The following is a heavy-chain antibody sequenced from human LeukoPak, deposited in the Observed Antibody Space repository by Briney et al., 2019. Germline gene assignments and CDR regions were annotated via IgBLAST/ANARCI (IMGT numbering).Heavy chain of an antibody. V-gene: IGHV3-48*04. Sequence: GGSLRLSCVASGFTFSNYGMNWVRQAPGKGLEWVSYISNSGSNRYYADSVKGRFTISRDNAKNSVYLQMNSLRAEDTAVYYCARDLMIVMVEEEGSADYWGQGTLVTVSS. CDR1: GFTFSNYG. CDR2: ISNSGSNR. CDR3: ARDLMIVMVEEEGSADY. D-gene: IGHD3-22*01. J-gene: IGHJ4*02.